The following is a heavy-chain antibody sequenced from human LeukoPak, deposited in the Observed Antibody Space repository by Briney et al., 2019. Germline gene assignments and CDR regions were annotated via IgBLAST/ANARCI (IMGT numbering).Heavy chain of an antibody. J-gene: IGHJ4*02. CDR3: AKTFNMITFGGVIAADY. V-gene: IGHV3-23*01. Sequence: GGSLRLSCAASGLTFSNYAMSWVRQAPGKGLEGVSAISGSGGSTYYVDSVKGRFTISRDNSKNTLYLQMNSLRAEDTAVYYCAKTFNMITFGGVIAADYWGQGTLVTVSS. CDR1: GLTFSNYA. CDR2: ISGSGGST. D-gene: IGHD3-16*02.